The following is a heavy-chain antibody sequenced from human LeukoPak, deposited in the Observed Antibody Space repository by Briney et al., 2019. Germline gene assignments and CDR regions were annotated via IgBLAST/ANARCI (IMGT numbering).Heavy chain of an antibody. D-gene: IGHD3-3*01. CDR1: GYTFIDYY. Sequence: ASVKVSCKTSGYTFIDYYMHWVRQAPGHGLECMGWINPKTGDTNYARKFQDRVTMTRDTSINTAYMEVSGLRGDDTAVYYCARKNNFWSGHPFDSWGQGTLVTVSS. J-gene: IGHJ4*02. CDR3: ARKNNFWSGHPFDS. V-gene: IGHV1-2*02. CDR2: INPKTGDT.